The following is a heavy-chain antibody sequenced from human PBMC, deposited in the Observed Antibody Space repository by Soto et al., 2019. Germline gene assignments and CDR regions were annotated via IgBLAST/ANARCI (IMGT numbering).Heavy chain of an antibody. V-gene: IGHV1-69*01. J-gene: IGHJ4*02. CDR2: IIPIFGTA. CDR3: AFCTNGVYYLDY. D-gene: IGHD2-8*01. Sequence: QVQLVQSGAEVKKPGSSVKVSCKASGVTFSSYAISWVRQAPGQGLEWMGGIIPIFGTANYAQKFQGRVTITADESTSTSYMELSSLRSADTAVYYCAFCTNGVYYLDYWGQGTVVTVSS. CDR1: GVTFSSYA.